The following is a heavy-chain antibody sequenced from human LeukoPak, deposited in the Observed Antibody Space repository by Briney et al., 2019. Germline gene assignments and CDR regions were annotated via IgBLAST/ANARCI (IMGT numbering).Heavy chain of an antibody. CDR3: AKDGMALDSSWFDY. V-gene: IGHV3-23*01. CDR1: GFTFSNYA. Sequence: GGSLRLSCAASGFTFSNYAMSWVRQAPGKGLEWVSAVSGGGDSTYYADSVKGRFTISRDNSRDTLYVQMDSLRAEDTAVYYRAKDGMALDSSWFDYWGQGTLVTVSS. J-gene: IGHJ4*02. D-gene: IGHD6-13*01. CDR2: VSGGGDST.